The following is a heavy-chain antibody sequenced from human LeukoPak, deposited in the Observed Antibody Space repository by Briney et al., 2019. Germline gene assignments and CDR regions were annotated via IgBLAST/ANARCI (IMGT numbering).Heavy chain of an antibody. J-gene: IGHJ3*02. CDR1: GTPFSSYG. Sequence: GGSLRLSCAASGTPFSSYGMHWVRPAPGKGLEWVAFILYDGSNKYYADSVKGRFTISRDNSKNTLYLQMNSLRAEDTAVYYCAKGTGTTFSDAFDIWGQGTVVTVSS. CDR2: ILYDGSNK. CDR3: AKGTGTTFSDAFDI. D-gene: IGHD1-7*01. V-gene: IGHV3-30*02.